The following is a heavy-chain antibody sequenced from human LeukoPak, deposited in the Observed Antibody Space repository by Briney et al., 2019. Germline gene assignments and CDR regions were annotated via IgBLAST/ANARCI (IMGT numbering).Heavy chain of an antibody. D-gene: IGHD6-13*01. CDR3: ARTVFAIAAAGGYYFDY. CDR1: GGSISSYY. Sequence: SETLSLTCTVSGGSISSYYWSWIRQPPGKGLEWIGYIYYSGSTYYNPSLKSRVTISVDTSKNQFSLKLSSVTAADTAVYYCARTVFAIAAAGGYYFDYWGQGTLVTVSS. CDR2: IYYSGST. J-gene: IGHJ4*02. V-gene: IGHV4-59*06.